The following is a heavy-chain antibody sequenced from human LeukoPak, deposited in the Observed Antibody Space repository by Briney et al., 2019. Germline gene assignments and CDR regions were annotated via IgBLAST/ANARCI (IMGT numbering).Heavy chain of an antibody. D-gene: IGHD2-8*02. CDR3: ARESGLWPKYNYGMDV. J-gene: IGHJ6*02. CDR2: IYTSGST. Sequence: PSETLSLTCTVSGGSISTYYGSWIRQPAGKGLEWIGRIYTSGSTNYNPSLKSRVTMSVDTSKNQFSLKLSSLTAADTAVYYCARESGLWPKYNYGMDVWGQGTTVTASS. V-gene: IGHV4-4*07. CDR1: GGSISTYY.